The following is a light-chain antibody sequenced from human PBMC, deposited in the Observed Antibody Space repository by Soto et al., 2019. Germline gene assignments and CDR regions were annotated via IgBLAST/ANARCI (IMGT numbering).Light chain of an antibody. V-gene: IGKV1-39*01. CDR3: YHRYGSPPIT. CDR1: QSISIY. Sequence: DIQMTQSPSSLSASVGDRVTITCRASQSISIYLNWYQQKPGKPPKLLIYAASSLQSGVPSRFSGSGSGTDFTLPIISSQSEDFETYYFYHRYGSPPITFGQGTKVDI. J-gene: IGKJ1*01. CDR2: AAS.